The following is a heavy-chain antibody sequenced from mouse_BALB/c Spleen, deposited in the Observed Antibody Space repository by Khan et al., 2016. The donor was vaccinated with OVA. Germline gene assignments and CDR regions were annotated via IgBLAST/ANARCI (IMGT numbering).Heavy chain of an antibody. CDR3: VRDGAYHRNDGWFAY. CDR2: INPSNDYT. J-gene: IGHJ3*01. V-gene: IGHV1-4*01. Sequence: QVQLKQSGAELARPGASVKMSCKASGYTFTSYTIHWIKKRPGQGLVWIGYINPSNDYTNYNQTFKDKATLTTDKSSTPAYLQLSSLTSDDSAVYNCVRDGAYHRNDGWFAYWGQGTLVTVSA. CDR1: GYTFTSYT. D-gene: IGHD2-14*01.